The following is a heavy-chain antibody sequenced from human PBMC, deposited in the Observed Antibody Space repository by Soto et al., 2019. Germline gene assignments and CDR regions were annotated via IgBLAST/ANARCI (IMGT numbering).Heavy chain of an antibody. CDR3: ARGWGVVRLDY. Sequence: QVQLVQSGAEVKKPGSSVKVSCKASGGTFSSYAISWVRQAPGQGLEWMGGIIPIFGTANYAQKFQGRVTIPADGPKSTASMGLSSPRSGDTAVSYCARGWGVVRLDYWGQGTLVTVSS. CDR2: IIPIFGTA. D-gene: IGHD3-16*01. J-gene: IGHJ4*02. V-gene: IGHV1-69*12. CDR1: GGTFSSYA.